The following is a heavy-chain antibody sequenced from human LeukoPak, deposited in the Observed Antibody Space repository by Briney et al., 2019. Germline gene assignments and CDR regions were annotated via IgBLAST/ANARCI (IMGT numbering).Heavy chain of an antibody. D-gene: IGHD3-22*01. Sequence: SETLSLSCTVSGGSISSSSYYWGWIRQPPGKGLEWIGSIHYSGSTYYNPSVKSRVTISVDTSKNQFSLKLNSVTAADTAVYYCASHYYDSSGFYYIEDYWGQGTLVTVSS. CDR3: ASHYYDSSGFYYIEDY. J-gene: IGHJ4*02. V-gene: IGHV4-39*01. CDR2: IHYSGST. CDR1: GGSISSSSYY.